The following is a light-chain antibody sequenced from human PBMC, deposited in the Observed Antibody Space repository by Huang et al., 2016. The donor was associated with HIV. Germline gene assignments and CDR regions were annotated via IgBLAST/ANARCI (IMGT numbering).Light chain of an antibody. J-gene: IGKJ5*01. CDR2: DAF. CDR1: QSVSGRY. Sequence: EIVLTQSPATLSLSPGEGATLSCGASQSVSGRYLAWYQQKPGLAPRLLIYDAFSRATGIPDRFSGSGSGTDFTLTISRLEPEDFAVDYCQQYGTSPITFGQGTRLEIK. CDR3: QQYGTSPIT. V-gene: IGKV3D-20*01.